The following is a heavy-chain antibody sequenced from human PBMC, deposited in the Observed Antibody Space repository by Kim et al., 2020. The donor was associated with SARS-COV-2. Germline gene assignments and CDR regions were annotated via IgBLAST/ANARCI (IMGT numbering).Heavy chain of an antibody. CDR3: ARVLSSVRYPAPAYADAFDI. CDR1: GYTFTGYS. CDR2: INPNSGGT. D-gene: IGHD2-2*01. J-gene: IGHJ3*02. Sequence: ASVKVSCKASGYTFTGYSMHWVRQAPGQGLEWMGWINPNSGGTNYAQKFQGRVTMTRDTSISTAYMELSSLRSDDTAVYYCARVLSSVRYPAPAYADAFDIWGEGTMDTVSS. V-gene: IGHV1-2*02.